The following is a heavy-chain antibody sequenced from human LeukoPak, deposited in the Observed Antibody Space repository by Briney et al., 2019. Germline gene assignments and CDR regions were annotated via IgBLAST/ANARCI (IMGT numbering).Heavy chain of an antibody. CDR2: IYTSGST. J-gene: IGHJ4*02. Sequence: PSETLSLTCTVSGGSISSYYWSWIRQPPGKGLEWIGYIYTSGSTNYNPSLKSRVTISVDTSKNQFSLKLSSVTAADTAVYYCARLPYSSSSGYYFDYWGQGTLVTVSS. D-gene: IGHD6-6*01. CDR1: GGSISSYY. V-gene: IGHV4-4*09. CDR3: ARLPYSSSSGYYFDY.